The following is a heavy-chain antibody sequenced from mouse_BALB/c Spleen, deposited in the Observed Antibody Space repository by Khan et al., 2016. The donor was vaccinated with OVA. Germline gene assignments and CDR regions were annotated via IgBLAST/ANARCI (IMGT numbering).Heavy chain of an antibody. Sequence: EVKLLESGGGLVQPGGSLKLSCAASGFDFSRYWMSWVRQAPGKGLEWIGEINPDSSTINYTPSLKDNFIISRDNAKHTLYLQTSTVRSEDTVLYYCARQGPYYGSSWFAYWGQGTLVTVSA. CDR2: INPDSSTI. J-gene: IGHJ3*01. CDR1: GFDFSRYW. CDR3: ARQGPYYGSSWFAY. D-gene: IGHD1-1*01. V-gene: IGHV4-1*02.